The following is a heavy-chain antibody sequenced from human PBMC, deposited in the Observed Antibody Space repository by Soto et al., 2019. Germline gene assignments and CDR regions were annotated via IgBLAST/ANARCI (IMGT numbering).Heavy chain of an antibody. J-gene: IGHJ3*02. CDR2: ISYDGSKK. V-gene: IGHV3-30-3*01. Sequence: QVQLVESGGGVVQPGRSLRLSCAASGFTFSSYAMHWVRQAPGKGLEWVAVISYDGSKKYYADSVKGRFTISRDNSKNTLYLQMNSLRAEDTAVYYCARVQITIFLVVPLHPGAFDIWGQGTMVTVSS. CDR3: ARVQITIFLVVPLHPGAFDI. CDR1: GFTFSSYA. D-gene: IGHD3-3*01.